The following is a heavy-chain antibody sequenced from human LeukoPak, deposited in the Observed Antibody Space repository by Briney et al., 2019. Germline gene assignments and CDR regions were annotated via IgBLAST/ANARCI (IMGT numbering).Heavy chain of an antibody. CDR3: AMSYDYVWGSKPFDY. CDR1: GFTFGSYA. Sequence: GGSLRLSCAASGFTFGSYAMHWVRQAPGKGLEWVAVISYDGSNKYYADSVKGRFTISRDNSKNTLCLQMNSLRAEDTAVYYCAMSYDYVWGSKPFDYWGQGTLVTVSS. D-gene: IGHD3-16*01. V-gene: IGHV3-30-3*01. CDR2: ISYDGSNK. J-gene: IGHJ4*02.